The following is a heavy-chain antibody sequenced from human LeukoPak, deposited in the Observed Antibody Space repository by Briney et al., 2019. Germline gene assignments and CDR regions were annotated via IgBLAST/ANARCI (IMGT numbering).Heavy chain of an antibody. J-gene: IGHJ4*02. CDR1: GGTFSNYA. CDR2: IIPIFGTT. Sequence: SVKVSCKASGGTFSNYAFSWVRQAPGQGLEWMGGIIPIFGTTNYAQKFQGRVTITADESTTTAYMELSSLRSEDTAVYYCAARSESSGWPDYWGQGTLVTVSS. V-gene: IGHV1-69*13. D-gene: IGHD6-19*01. CDR3: AARSESSGWPDY.